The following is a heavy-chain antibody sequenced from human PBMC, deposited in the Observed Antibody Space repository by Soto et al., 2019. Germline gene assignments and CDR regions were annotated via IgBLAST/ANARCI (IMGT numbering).Heavy chain of an antibody. J-gene: IGHJ6*02. D-gene: IGHD3-22*01. V-gene: IGHV1-69*13. Sequence: SVKVCCKASGGTFSSYAICWVRQAPGQGLEWMGGIIPIFGTANYAQKFQGRVTITADESTSTAYMELSSLRSEDTAVYYCARRWTYYYDSSGHRYGMDVWGQGTTVTVSS. CDR2: IIPIFGTA. CDR1: GGTFSSYA. CDR3: ARRWTYYYDSSGHRYGMDV.